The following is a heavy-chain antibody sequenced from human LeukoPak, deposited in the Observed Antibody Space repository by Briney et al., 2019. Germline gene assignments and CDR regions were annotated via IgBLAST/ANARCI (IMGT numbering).Heavy chain of an antibody. D-gene: IGHD3-10*01. CDR3: AKDPLSVDYYGDAGLYYFDH. CDR2: ITYGGTKK. J-gene: IGHJ4*02. V-gene: IGHV3-30*02. CDR1: GFTFSSYG. Sequence: GGSLRLSCTASGFTFSSYGMHWVRQAPGKGLEWVSFITYGGTKKYYAGSVKGRFTLSRDNSKNTVFLQMNSLRVEDTAVYYCAKDPLSVDYYGDAGLYYFDHWGQGTLVTVSS.